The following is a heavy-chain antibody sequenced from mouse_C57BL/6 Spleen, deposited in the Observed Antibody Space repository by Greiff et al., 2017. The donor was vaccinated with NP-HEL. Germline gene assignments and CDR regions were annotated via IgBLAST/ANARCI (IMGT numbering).Heavy chain of an antibody. CDR1: GFNIKDDY. CDR2: IDPENGDT. Sequence: VQLQQSGAELVRPGASVKLSCTASGFNIKDDYMHWVKQRPEQGLEWIGWIDPENGDTEYASKFQGKATITADTSSNTAYLQLSSLTSEDTDVYYCTTTSFAYWGQGTLVTVSA. J-gene: IGHJ3*01. V-gene: IGHV14-4*01. CDR3: TTTSFAY.